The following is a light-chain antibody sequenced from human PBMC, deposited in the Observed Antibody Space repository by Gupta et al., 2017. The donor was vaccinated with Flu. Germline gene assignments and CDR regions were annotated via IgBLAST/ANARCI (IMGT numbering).Light chain of an antibody. CDR1: QSLVYSDGNIY. CDR2: QVS. Sequence: VMTQSPLSLPVTLGQPASISCRSSQSLVYSDGNIYLHWFQQRPGQSPRRLIYQVSHRESGVTDRFSGSGSGTDFTLKISRVEAEDVGVYYCMQGSRWPWAFGQGTKVEIK. V-gene: IGKV2-30*01. J-gene: IGKJ1*01. CDR3: MQGSRWPWA.